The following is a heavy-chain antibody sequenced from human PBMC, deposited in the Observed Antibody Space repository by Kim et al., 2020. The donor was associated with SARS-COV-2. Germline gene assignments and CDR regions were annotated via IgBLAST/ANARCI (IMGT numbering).Heavy chain of an antibody. D-gene: IGHD5-12*01. CDR1: AYTLSEFS. Sequence: ASVKVSCKVSAYTLSEFSIHWVRQVPGKGLEWMGGFVPEDGETVYAQKFQGRVTMTEDSSTDTAYMDLRSLRSEDTAVYYCKVANTIDFDYWGQGTLVTVSA. CDR2: FVPEDGET. V-gene: IGHV1-24*01. J-gene: IGHJ4*02. CDR3: KVANTIDFDY.